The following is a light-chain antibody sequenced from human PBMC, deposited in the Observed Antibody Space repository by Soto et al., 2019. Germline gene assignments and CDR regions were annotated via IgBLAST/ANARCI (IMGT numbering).Light chain of an antibody. CDR2: GTS. Sequence: EIVLTQSPDTLSLSPGESATLSCRASQSVSNSYLAWYQQKPGQAPRLLVYGTSSRATGIPDRLSGSESGTDFTLTISRLEPEDFAVYYCQQYGSSPLFGQGTKVDIK. CDR3: QQYGSSPL. CDR1: QSVSNSY. V-gene: IGKV3-20*01. J-gene: IGKJ1*01.